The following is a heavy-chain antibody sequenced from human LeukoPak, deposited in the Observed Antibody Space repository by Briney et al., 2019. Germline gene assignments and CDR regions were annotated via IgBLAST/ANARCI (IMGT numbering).Heavy chain of an antibody. CDR2: INHNGNVN. J-gene: IGHJ6*02. CDR3: ARGGGLDV. V-gene: IGHV3-7*03. D-gene: IGHD3-16*01. CDR1: GFPFNAYW. Sequence: GGSLRLSCAASGFPFNAYWMTWVRQAPGKGLEWVASINHNGNVNYYVDSVKGRFTISRDNAKNSLYLQMSNLRAEDTAVYFCARGGGLDVWGQGATVTVSS.